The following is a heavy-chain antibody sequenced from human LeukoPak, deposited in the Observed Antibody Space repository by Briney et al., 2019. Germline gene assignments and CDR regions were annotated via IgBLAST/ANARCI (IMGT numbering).Heavy chain of an antibody. D-gene: IGHD2-21*02. CDR3: ARHPGWVLPTLPINC. V-gene: IGHV4-39*01. CDR2: IYYSGST. CDR1: GVSISSSSAH. Sequence: PSETLSLTCTVSGVSISSSSAHWGWIRQPPGKGLEWVASIYYSGSTYYNPSLKSRVTISVDTSKNQFSLKLSSVTAADTAVYYCARHPGWVLPTLPINCWGQGTLVTVSS. J-gene: IGHJ4*02.